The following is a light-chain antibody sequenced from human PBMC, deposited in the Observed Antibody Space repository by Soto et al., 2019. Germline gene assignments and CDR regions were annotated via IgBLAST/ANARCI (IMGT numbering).Light chain of an antibody. Sequence: QSVLTQPASVSGSPGQSITISCTGTSSDVGNSNRVSWYQHHPGTDPKVMIYEGIKRPSGVSIRFSGSKSGNTASLTISGLQAEDEADYYCSSYAGSGTWVFGGGTQLTVL. CDR3: SSYAGSGTWV. CDR2: EGI. CDR1: SSDVGNSNR. J-gene: IGLJ3*02. V-gene: IGLV2-23*01.